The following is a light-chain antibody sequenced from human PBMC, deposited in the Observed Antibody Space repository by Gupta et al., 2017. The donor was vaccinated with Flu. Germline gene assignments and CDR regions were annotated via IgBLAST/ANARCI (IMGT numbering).Light chain of an antibody. CDR1: QSISSY. J-gene: IGKJ1*01. Sequence: DIQMTQSPSSLSASVGDRVTITCRASQSISSYLNWYQQKPGKAPKLLIYAASSLQSGVPSRFSGSGSGTDFTLTISILHPEDFATYYCQRRDSNRQTFGQGTKVEIK. CDR3: QRRDSNRQT. CDR2: AAS. V-gene: IGKV1-39*01.